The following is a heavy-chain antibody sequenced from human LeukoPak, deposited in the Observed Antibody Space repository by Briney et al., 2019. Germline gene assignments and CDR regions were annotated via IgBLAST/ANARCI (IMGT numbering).Heavy chain of an antibody. CDR2: ISAYNGNT. CDR3: AREEDYGGNSEAYWFDP. V-gene: IGHV1-18*01. J-gene: IGHJ5*02. CDR1: GYTFTSDG. D-gene: IGHD4-23*01. Sequence: GASVKVSRKASGYTFTSDGISWVRQAPGQGLEWMGWISAYNGNTNYAQKLQGRVTMTTDTSTSTAYMELRSLRSDDTAVYYCAREEDYGGNSEAYWFDPWGQGTLVTVSS.